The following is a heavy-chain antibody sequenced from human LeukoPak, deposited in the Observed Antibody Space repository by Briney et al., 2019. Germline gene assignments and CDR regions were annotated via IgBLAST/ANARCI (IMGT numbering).Heavy chain of an antibody. CDR3: ANHRSAFEF. CDR2: IGGTAGET. CDR1: GFTFSTFA. V-gene: IGHV3-23*01. D-gene: IGHD3-3*02. Sequence: GGSLRLSCAASGFTFSTFAMTWVRQAPGMGLEWVSTIGGTAGETWYADSVMGRFTISRDNNKSTVYLQMNSLRVEDTAVYYCANHRSAFEFWGQGTLVTVSS. J-gene: IGHJ4*02.